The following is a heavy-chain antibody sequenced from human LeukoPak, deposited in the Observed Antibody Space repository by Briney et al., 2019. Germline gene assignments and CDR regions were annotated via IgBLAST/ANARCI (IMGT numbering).Heavy chain of an antibody. CDR1: GYSISNGYY. CDR2: IFHSGNT. CDR3: ARFRRGWYFDY. Sequence: PSETLSLTCVVSGYSISNGYYWGWIRHPPGKGLEWIESIFHSGNTYYNPSLKSRVTMPVDTSKNQFSLRLTSVTAADTAAYYCARFRRGWYFDYWSQGTLVTVSS. D-gene: IGHD3-10*01. V-gene: IGHV4-38-2*01. J-gene: IGHJ4*02.